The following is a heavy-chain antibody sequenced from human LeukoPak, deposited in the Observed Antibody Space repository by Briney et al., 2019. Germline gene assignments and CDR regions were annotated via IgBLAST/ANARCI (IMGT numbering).Heavy chain of an antibody. Sequence: SETLSLTCTVSGGSISSSSYYWGWIRQPPGKGLEWIGSIYYSGSTYYNPSLKSRVTISVDTSKNQFSLKLSSVTAADTAVYYCARVRTTWWFDPWGQGTLVTVSS. V-gene: IGHV4-39*07. J-gene: IGHJ5*02. CDR2: IYYSGST. D-gene: IGHD1-7*01. CDR1: GGSISSSSYY. CDR3: ARVRTTWWFDP.